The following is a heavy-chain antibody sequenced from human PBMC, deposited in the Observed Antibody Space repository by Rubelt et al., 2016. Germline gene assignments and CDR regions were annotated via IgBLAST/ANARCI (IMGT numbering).Heavy chain of an antibody. D-gene: IGHD1-26*01. CDR2: IDHSGTT. V-gene: IGHV4-34*01. CDR1: GGSFSGYS. Sequence: QVQLQLWGAGLLKPSEPLSLTCAVYGGSFSGYSWSWIRQAPGKGLEWIGEIDHSGTTNNNPSLKSRVTTSEDTSKNQFSLKLRSVTAADTAVYYCARRGFRRPDYYPLEYWGQGALVTVSS. J-gene: IGHJ4*02. CDR3: ARRGFRRPDYYPLEY.